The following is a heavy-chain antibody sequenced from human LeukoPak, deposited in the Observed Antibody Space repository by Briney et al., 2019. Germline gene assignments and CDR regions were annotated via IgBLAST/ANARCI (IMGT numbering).Heavy chain of an antibody. CDR2: ISGSSGTT. J-gene: IGHJ4*02. V-gene: IGHV3-23*01. D-gene: IGHD3-22*01. CDR3: AKDRILYYYDSSGYYHDY. CDR1: GFTFNNYA. Sequence: PGGSLRLSCVASGFTFNNYAMSWVRQGPGKGLEWVSAISGSSGTTYYADSVKGRFTISRDNSKDTLYLQMNSLRAEDTAVYYCAKDRILYYYDSSGYYHDYWGQGTLVTVSS.